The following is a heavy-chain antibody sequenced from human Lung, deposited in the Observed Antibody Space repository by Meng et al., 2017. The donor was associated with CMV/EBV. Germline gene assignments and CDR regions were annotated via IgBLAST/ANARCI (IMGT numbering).Heavy chain of an antibody. Sequence: QITLEESGPTMVKPTKTLTLSCTFSGFSLSTSEVGVGWIRQPPGKALEWLAVIYWDDDKRYSPSLKSRLTITKDTSKNQVALTLTNMDPVDTATYYCALFTGSWFDPWGQGTLVTVSS. CDR3: ALFTGSWFDP. CDR1: GFSLSTSEVG. CDR2: IYWDDDK. J-gene: IGHJ5*02. V-gene: IGHV2-5*02. D-gene: IGHD1-14*01.